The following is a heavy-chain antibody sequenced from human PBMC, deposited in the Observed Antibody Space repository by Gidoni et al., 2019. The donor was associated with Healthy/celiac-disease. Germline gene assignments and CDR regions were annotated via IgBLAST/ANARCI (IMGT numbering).Heavy chain of an antibody. D-gene: IGHD2-2*01. V-gene: IGHV3-74*01. J-gene: IGHJ6*03. CDR1: GFTFSSSW. Sequence: EVQLVESGGGLVQPGGSLRLSCAASGFTFSSSWMHWVRQAPGKGLVWVSRINSDGSSTSYADSVKGRFTISRDNAKNTLYLQMNSLRAEDTAVYYCASVVPAAMWSYYYYYYMDVWGKGTTVTVSS. CDR2: INSDGSST. CDR3: ASVVPAAMWSYYYYYYMDV.